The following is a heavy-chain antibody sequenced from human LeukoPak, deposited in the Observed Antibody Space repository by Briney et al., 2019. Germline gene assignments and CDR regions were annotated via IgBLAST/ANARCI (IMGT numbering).Heavy chain of an antibody. J-gene: IGHJ6*03. CDR1: GGSISSYY. Sequence: PSETLSLTCTVSGGSISSYYWSWIRQPPGKGLEWIGYIYYSGSTNYNPSLKSRVTISVDTSKNQFSLKLSSVTAADTAVYYCARVPFTPHYYYYYMDVWVKGTTVTVSS. CDR3: ARVPFTPHYYYYYMDV. CDR2: IYYSGST. V-gene: IGHV4-59*01.